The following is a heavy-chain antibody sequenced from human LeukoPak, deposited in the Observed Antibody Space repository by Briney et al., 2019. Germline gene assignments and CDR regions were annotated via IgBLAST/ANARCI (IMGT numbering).Heavy chain of an antibody. J-gene: IGHJ4*02. V-gene: IGHV3-21*01. CDR3: ARDGPLYDILTGYSDY. D-gene: IGHD3-9*01. CDR2: ISSSSSYI. Sequence: PGGSLRLSCAASGFTFSSYSMSWVRQAPGKGLEWVSSISSSSSYIYYADSVKGRFTISRDNAKNSLYLQMNSLRAEDTAVYYCARDGPLYDILTGYSDYWGQGTLVTVSS. CDR1: GFTFSSYS.